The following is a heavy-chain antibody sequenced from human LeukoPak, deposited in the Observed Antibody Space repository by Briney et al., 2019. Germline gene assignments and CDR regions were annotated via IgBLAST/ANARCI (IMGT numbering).Heavy chain of an antibody. CDR2: VYYTGNT. V-gene: IGHV4-39*01. D-gene: IGHD6-19*01. Sequence: SETLSLTCAVSGDSISYHNYYWDWIRQPPGKGLEWIGTVYYTGNTYYNPSLKSRVAISVDTSKNQFSLQLTSMTAADTAVYYCARLRAMAGHRGGFDFWGRGTMVTVSP. J-gene: IGHJ3*01. CDR3: ARLRAMAGHRGGFDF. CDR1: GDSISYHNYY.